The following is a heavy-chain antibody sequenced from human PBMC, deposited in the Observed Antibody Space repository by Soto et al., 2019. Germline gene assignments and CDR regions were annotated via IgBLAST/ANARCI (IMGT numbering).Heavy chain of an antibody. CDR3: ARESCSSTSCIYYYYYYYMDV. J-gene: IGHJ6*03. V-gene: IGHV3-7*01. D-gene: IGHD2-2*01. CDR2: IKQDGSEK. Sequence: PGGSLRLSCAASGFTFSSYWMSWVRQAPGKGLEWVANIKQDGSEKYYVDSVKGRFTISRDNAKNSLYLQMNSLRAEDTAVYYCARESCSSTSCIYYYYYYYMDVWGKGTTVTVSS. CDR1: GFTFSSYW.